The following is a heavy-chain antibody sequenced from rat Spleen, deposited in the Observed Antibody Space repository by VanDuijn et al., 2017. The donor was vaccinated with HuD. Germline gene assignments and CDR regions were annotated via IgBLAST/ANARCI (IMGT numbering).Heavy chain of an antibody. CDR1: GHSITSSYR. CDR2: INSAGST. CDR3: ARSDGTHYYLPFAD. D-gene: IGHD1-12*02. J-gene: IGHJ3*01. V-gene: IGHV3-3*01. Sequence: EVQLQESGPGLVKPSQSLSLTCSVTGHSITSSYRWNWIRKFPGNKLEWMGYINSAGSTNYNPSIKSRIAITRDTSKNQFFLQVNSVTTEDTATYYCARSDGTHYYLPFADWGQGTLVTVSS.